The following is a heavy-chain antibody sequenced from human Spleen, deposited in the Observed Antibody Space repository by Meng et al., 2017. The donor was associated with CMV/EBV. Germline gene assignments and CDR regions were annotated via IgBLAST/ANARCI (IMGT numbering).Heavy chain of an antibody. CDR2: IYYSGST. CDR1: GGSISSGDYY. V-gene: IGHV4-30-4*08. D-gene: IGHD3-9*01. Sequence: SETLSLTCTVSGGSISSGDYYWSWIRQPPGKGLEWIGYIYYSGSTYYNPSLKSRFTISIDTSKNQFSLKLSSVTAADTAVYYCARGWRYFDTTPLGYWGQGTLVTVSS. CDR3: ARGWRYFDTTPLGY. J-gene: IGHJ4*02.